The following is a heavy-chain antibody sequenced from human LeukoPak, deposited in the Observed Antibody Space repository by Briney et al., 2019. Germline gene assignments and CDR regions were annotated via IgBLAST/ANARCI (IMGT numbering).Heavy chain of an antibody. CDR1: GGSISSSSHY. CDR2: IYYSEST. J-gene: IGHJ6*03. D-gene: IGHD2-21*01. Sequence: SETLTLTCTVSGGSISSSSHYWGWIRQPPRKGLEWIGSIYYSESTYYNPSLKSRVTISVDTSKKQFSLKLRSVTAADPAVYYCARGGEDYYYYMDVWGKGTTVTVSS. CDR3: ARGGEDYYYYMDV. V-gene: IGHV4-39*07.